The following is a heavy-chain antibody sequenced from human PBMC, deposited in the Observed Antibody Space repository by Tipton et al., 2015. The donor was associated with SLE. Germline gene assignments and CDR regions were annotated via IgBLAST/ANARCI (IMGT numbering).Heavy chain of an antibody. Sequence: TLSLTCTVSGGSISRSNYYWGWIRQPPGKGLEWIGSMYYSGSTYYSPSLKSRATISADTSKNQISLSLSSMTAADTAVYYCARGRSYYDSSGYWGGHYFDSWGQGTLVTVSS. D-gene: IGHD3-22*01. CDR1: GGSISRSNYY. J-gene: IGHJ4*02. V-gene: IGHV4-39*07. CDR2: MYYSGST. CDR3: ARGRSYYDSSGYWGGHYFDS.